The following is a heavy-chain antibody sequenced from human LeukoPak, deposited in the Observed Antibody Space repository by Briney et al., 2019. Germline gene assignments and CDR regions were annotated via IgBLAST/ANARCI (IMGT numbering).Heavy chain of an antibody. CDR3: AREPPESYYFDN. CDR2: SKVGGGRT. V-gene: IGHV1-46*01. CDR1: GYTFSGFY. J-gene: IGHJ4*02. Sequence: ASVKVSCKASGYTFSGFYVHWVRQAPGQGLELMGISKVGGGRTEYAQKFQGRVTVTRDMSTSTVYMELNNLRSEDTAVYYCAREPPESYYFDNWGQGTLVTVSS.